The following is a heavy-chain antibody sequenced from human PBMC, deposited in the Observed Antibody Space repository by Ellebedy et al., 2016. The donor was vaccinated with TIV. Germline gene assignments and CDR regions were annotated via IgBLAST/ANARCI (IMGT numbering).Heavy chain of an antibody. V-gene: IGHV1-69*13. CDR3: GTVPAVAGTAFYWYFDL. CDR2: IIPIFGTA. J-gene: IGHJ2*01. Sequence: ASVKVSCKASGGTFSSYGISWVRQAPGQGLEWMGGIIPIFGTANYAQKFQGRVTITADESTSPAYMELSSRRAEDTAVYYCGTVPAVAGTAFYWYFDLWGRGTLVSVSS. CDR1: GGTFSSYG. D-gene: IGHD6-19*01.